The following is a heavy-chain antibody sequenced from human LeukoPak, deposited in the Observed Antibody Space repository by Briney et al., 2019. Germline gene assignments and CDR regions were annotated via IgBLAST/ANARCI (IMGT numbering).Heavy chain of an antibody. V-gene: IGHV1-69*05. J-gene: IGHJ6*03. CDR3: ARTGTGTGYYYYMDV. Sequence: SVKVSCKASGGTFGSYAISWVRQAPGQGLEWMGGIIPIFGTANYAQKFQGRVTITTDESTSTAYMELSSLRSEDTAVYYCARTGTGTGYYYYMDVWGKGTTVTVSS. CDR1: GGTFGSYA. D-gene: IGHD6-13*01. CDR2: IIPIFGTA.